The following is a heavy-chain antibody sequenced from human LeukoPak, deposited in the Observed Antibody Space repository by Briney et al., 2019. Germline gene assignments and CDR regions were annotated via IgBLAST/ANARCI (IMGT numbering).Heavy chain of an antibody. J-gene: IGHJ4*02. V-gene: IGHV1-46*01. CDR2: INPSGGST. D-gene: IGHD5-24*01. Sequence: ASVKVSCKASGYTFTSYYMHWVRQAPGQGLEWMGIINPSGGSTGYAQKFQGRVTMTRDMSTSTVYMELSSLRSEDTAVYYCARGGEMATVFEYWGQGTLVTVSS. CDR1: GYTFTSYY. CDR3: ARGGEMATVFEY.